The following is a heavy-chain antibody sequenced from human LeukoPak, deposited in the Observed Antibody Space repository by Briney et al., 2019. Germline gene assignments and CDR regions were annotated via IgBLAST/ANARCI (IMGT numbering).Heavy chain of an antibody. V-gene: IGHV4-59*01. Sequence: SETLSLTCTVSGGSISSYYWSWIRQPPGKGLEWIGYIYYSGSTNYNPSLKSRVTISVDTSKNQFSLKLSSVTAADTAVYYCARFTDTTLVIFDYWGQGTLVTVSS. CDR3: ARFTDTTLVIFDY. J-gene: IGHJ4*02. D-gene: IGHD1-14*01. CDR2: IYYSGST. CDR1: GGSISSYY.